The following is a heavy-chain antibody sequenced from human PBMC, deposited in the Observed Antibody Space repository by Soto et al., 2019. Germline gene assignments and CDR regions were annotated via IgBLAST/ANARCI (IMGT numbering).Heavy chain of an antibody. Sequence: GASVKVSCKASGGTFSSYAISWVRQAPGQGLEWMGGIIPIFGTANYAQKFQGRVTITADESTSTAYMELSSLRSEDTAVYYCASAGYYDFWSGYYTYWGQGTLVTVSS. J-gene: IGHJ4*02. D-gene: IGHD3-3*01. CDR3: ASAGYYDFWSGYYTY. CDR1: GGTFSSYA. V-gene: IGHV1-69*13. CDR2: IIPIFGTA.